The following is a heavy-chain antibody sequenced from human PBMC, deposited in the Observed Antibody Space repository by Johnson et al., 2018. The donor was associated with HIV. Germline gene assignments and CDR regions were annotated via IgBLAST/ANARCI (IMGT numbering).Heavy chain of an antibody. J-gene: IGHJ3*02. CDR3: ARTLMRYSSSLYSAFDI. Sequence: VQLVESGGGLVQPGGSLRLSCAASGFTFSSYWMSWVRQAPGKGLEWVANIKQDGSEKYYVDSVKGRFTISRDNAKNSLYLQMNSLRAEDTAVYYCARTLMRYSSSLYSAFDIWGQGTMVTVSS. V-gene: IGHV3-7*01. D-gene: IGHD6-13*01. CDR1: GFTFSSYW. CDR2: IKQDGSEK.